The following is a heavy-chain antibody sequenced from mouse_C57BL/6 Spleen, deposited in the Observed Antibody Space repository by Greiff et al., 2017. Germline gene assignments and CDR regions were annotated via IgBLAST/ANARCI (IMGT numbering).Heavy chain of an antibody. Sequence: QVHVKQSGAELVKPGASVKISCKASGYAFSSYWMNWVKQRPGKGLEWIGQIYPGDGDTNYNGKFKGKATLTADKSSSTAYMQLSSLTSEDSAVYFCARAAQASLAYWGQGTLVTVSA. CDR3: ARAAQASLAY. D-gene: IGHD3-2*02. V-gene: IGHV1-80*01. CDR1: GYAFSSYW. J-gene: IGHJ3*01. CDR2: IYPGDGDT.